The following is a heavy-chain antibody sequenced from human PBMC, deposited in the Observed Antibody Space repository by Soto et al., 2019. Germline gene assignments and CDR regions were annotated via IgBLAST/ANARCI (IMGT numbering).Heavy chain of an antibody. CDR2: INHSGST. Sequence: SETLSLTCTVSGGSISSGGYYWSWIRQPPGKGLEWIGEINHSGSTNYNPSLKSRVTISVDTSKNQFSLKLSSVTAADTAVYYCARGQRGLSYYGSGSYLFRHNWFDPWGQGTLVTVSS. CDR1: GGSISSGGYY. V-gene: IGHV4-39*07. J-gene: IGHJ5*02. CDR3: ARGQRGLSYYGSGSYLFRHNWFDP. D-gene: IGHD3-10*01.